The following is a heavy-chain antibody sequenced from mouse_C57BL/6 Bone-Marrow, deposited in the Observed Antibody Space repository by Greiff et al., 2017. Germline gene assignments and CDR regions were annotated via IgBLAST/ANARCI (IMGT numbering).Heavy chain of an antibody. CDR2: IYPGNSDT. J-gene: IGHJ3*01. CDR1: GYTFTSYW. V-gene: IGHV1-5*01. D-gene: IGHD2-1*01. CDR3: TRLYYGTESWFAD. Sequence: EVQLQQSGTVLARPGASVKMSCKTSGYTFTSYWMHWVKQRPGQGLEWIGAIYPGNSDTSYNQKFKGKAKLTAVTSASTAYMEISSQTHEDSAVYYCTRLYYGTESWFADWGQGTLVTVSA.